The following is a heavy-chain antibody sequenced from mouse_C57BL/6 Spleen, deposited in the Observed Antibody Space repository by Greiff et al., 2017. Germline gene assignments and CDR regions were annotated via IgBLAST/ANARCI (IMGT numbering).Heavy chain of an antibody. CDR3: TRAYYPAWFAY. V-gene: IGHV1-15*01. D-gene: IGHD1-1*02. CDR1: GYTFTDYE. J-gene: IGHJ3*01. Sequence: QVQLKQSGAELVRPGASVTLSCKASGYTFTDYEMHWVKQTPVHGLEWIGAIDPETGGTAYNQKFKGKAILTADKSSSTAYMELRSLTSEDSAVYYCTRAYYPAWFAYWGQGTLVTVSA. CDR2: IDPETGGT.